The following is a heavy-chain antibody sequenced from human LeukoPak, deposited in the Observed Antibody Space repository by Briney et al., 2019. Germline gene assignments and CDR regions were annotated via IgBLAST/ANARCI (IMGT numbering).Heavy chain of an antibody. CDR3: TTELRWELADVDR. CDR2: IKSKTDGGKT. CDR1: GFTFSNAW. D-gene: IGHD1-26*01. Sequence: KTGGSLRLSCAASGFTFSNAWMRWVRQAPGKGLEWVGRIKSKTDGGKTDYAAPVKGRFTISRDDSKDTLYLQMNSLKTEDTAVYYCTTELRWELADVDRWGQGTLVTVSS. V-gene: IGHV3-15*05. J-gene: IGHJ5*02.